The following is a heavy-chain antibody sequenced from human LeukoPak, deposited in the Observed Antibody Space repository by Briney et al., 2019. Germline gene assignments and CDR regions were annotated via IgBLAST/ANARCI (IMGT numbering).Heavy chain of an antibody. D-gene: IGHD3-22*01. J-gene: IGHJ4*02. Sequence: GGSLRLSCAASGFTFSSYGMHWVRQAPGKGLEWVAFIRYDGSNKYYADSVKGRFTISRDNSKNTLYLQMNSLRAEDTAMYYCARDSETYDSSASTFEYWGQGTLVTVSS. CDR3: ARDSETYDSSASTFEY. V-gene: IGHV3-30*02. CDR2: IRYDGSNK. CDR1: GFTFSSYG.